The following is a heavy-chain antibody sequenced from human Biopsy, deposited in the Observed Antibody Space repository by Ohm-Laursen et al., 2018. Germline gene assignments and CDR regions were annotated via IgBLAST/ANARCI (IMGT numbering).Heavy chain of an antibody. Sequence: LRLSCSATGFTFSSYAMTWFRQALGKGLEWVSTISGNSDIIYDTDSVKGRFTISRENSKNTLYLQMNSLRADDTAVYYCALAAAQTVTHFDYWGQGTLVTVSS. V-gene: IGHV3-23*01. J-gene: IGHJ4*02. D-gene: IGHD4-17*01. CDR2: ISGNSDII. CDR3: ALAAAQTVTHFDY. CDR1: GFTFSSYA.